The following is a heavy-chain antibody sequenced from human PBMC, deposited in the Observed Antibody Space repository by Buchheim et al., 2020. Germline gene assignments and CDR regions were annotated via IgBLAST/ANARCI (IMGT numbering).Heavy chain of an antibody. CDR1: GFTFSNFG. CDR3: VKDIGDPGAH. V-gene: IGHV3-30*02. J-gene: IGHJ4*02. Sequence: QVKLVESGGGVVQPGRSLRLSCATSGFTFSNFGVHWVRQAPGKGLEWLAFIGYGGGNKYYADSVKGRFTISTDNSKNNLYLQMHSLRVDDTALYYCVKDIGDPGAHWGQGT. D-gene: IGHD1-26*01. CDR2: IGYGGGNK.